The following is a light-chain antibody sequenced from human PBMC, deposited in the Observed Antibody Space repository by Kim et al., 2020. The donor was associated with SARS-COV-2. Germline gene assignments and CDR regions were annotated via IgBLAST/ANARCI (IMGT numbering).Light chain of an antibody. CDR1: SLRSYS. CDR3: NSRDSGGKGWV. J-gene: IGLJ3*02. Sequence: ALGQTVRITCQGDSLRSYSANWYQQKPGQAPVLVIYGKNNRPSGIPDRYSGSSSGNTASLTITGAQAEDEADYYCNSRDSGGKGWVFGGGTQLTVL. V-gene: IGLV3-19*01. CDR2: GKN.